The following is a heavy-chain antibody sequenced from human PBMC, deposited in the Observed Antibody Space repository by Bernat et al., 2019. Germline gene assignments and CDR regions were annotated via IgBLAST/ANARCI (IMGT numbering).Heavy chain of an antibody. V-gene: IGHV3-33*01. CDR2: IWYDGSNK. Sequence: QVQLVESGGGVVQPGRSLRLSCAASGFTFSSYGMPWVRQAPGKGLGWVAVIWYDGSNKYYADSVKGRFTISRDNSKNTLYLQMNSLRAEDTAVYYCARDHQGFGEIDYWGQGTLVTVSS. CDR1: GFTFSSYG. CDR3: ARDHQGFGEIDY. J-gene: IGHJ4*02. D-gene: IGHD3-10*01.